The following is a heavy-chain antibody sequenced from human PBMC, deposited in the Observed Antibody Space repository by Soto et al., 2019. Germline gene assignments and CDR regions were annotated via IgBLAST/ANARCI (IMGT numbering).Heavy chain of an antibody. CDR1: GFIFIDYY. D-gene: IGHD2-2*02. Sequence: GGSLRLSCAASGFIFIDYYMSWIRQAPGKGLEWVSYISTSGDTIYYADSVKGRFTISRDNAQNSLYLQMNSLRAEDTAIYYCARDAPYCSSTTCHTRNPRWFDPWGQGTLVTVS. J-gene: IGHJ5*02. V-gene: IGHV3-11*01. CDR2: ISTSGDTI. CDR3: ARDAPYCSSTTCHTRNPRWFDP.